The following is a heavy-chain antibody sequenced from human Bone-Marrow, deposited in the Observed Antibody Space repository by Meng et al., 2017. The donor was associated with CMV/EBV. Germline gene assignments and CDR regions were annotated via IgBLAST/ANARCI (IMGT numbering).Heavy chain of an antibody. CDR2: ISYDGSNK. CDR1: GFTFTTYG. Sequence: GGSLRLSCVASGFTFTTYGMHWVRQAPGKGLEWVAVISYDGSNKYYADSVKGRFTISRDNSKNTLYLQMNSLRAEDTAVYYCAREGNHNYYYGMDVWGQGTTVTVSS. J-gene: IGHJ6*02. D-gene: IGHD1-14*01. CDR3: AREGNHNYYYGMDV. V-gene: IGHV3-30*19.